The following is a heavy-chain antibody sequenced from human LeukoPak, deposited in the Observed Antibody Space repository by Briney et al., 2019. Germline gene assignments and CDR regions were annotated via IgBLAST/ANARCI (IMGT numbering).Heavy chain of an antibody. CDR1: GGSISSGDYY. CDR2: IYYSGST. V-gene: IGHV4-30-4*01. CDR3: ARAEDYGVDL. Sequence: SETLSLTCTVSGGSISSGDYYWSLIRQPPGKGLEWIGYIYYSGSTYYNPSLKSRVTISVDTSKNQFSLKLSSVTAADTAVYYCARAEDYGVDLWGRGTLVTVSS. J-gene: IGHJ2*01. D-gene: IGHD4-17*01.